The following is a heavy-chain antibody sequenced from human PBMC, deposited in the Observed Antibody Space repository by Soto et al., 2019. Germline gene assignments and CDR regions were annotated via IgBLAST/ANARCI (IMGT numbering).Heavy chain of an antibody. J-gene: IGHJ4*02. CDR2: FNPTSGST. D-gene: IGHD6-13*01. V-gene: IGHV1-46*01. CDR1: GYTFINYY. Sequence: QVQLVQSGAEVKKPGASVKLSCKASGYTFINYYIHWVRQAPGQGLEWMGIFNPTSGSTNYAQKFQGRVTLTTDTSTRTVYMELSSLRFDDTAVYYCARDVAAGDYWGQGTLVTVAS. CDR3: ARDVAAGDY.